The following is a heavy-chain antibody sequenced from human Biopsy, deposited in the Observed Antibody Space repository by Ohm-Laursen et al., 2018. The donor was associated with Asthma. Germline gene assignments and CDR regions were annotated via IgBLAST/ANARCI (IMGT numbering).Heavy chain of an antibody. Sequence: TQTLTLTCTVSGFSLSTLGVGVGWFRQPPGKALEWLAHIFWDDDKRYSPSLQSRLTITRDTPKDQVVLTMTNMGPVDTGTYYCVHTLVGLKAFDFWGQGTLATVSP. CDR3: VHTLVGLKAFDF. J-gene: IGHJ4*02. CDR1: GFSLSTLGVG. D-gene: IGHD1-26*01. CDR2: IFWDDDK. V-gene: IGHV2-5*02.